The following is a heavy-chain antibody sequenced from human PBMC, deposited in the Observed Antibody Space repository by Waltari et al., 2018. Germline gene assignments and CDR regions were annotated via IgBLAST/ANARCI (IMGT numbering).Heavy chain of an antibody. Sequence: EVQLLDSGGGLVQPGGSLRLSCAASGFPFTPYALTWVRTAPGKGLEWVSGISASGDRTHYADSVKGRFSISRDNSKNTLYLQMNSLGVEDTALYYCAKSRRNGYNDYFDYWGQGTLVTVSS. CDR1: GFPFTPYA. D-gene: IGHD5-12*01. CDR2: ISASGDRT. CDR3: AKSRRNGYNDYFDY. V-gene: IGHV3-23*01. J-gene: IGHJ4*02.